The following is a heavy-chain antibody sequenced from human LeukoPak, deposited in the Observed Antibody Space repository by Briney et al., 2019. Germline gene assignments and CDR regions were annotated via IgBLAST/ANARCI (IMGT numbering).Heavy chain of an antibody. CDR2: ISSSSSTI. J-gene: IGHJ4*02. D-gene: IGHD1-26*01. V-gene: IGHV3-48*04. CDR3: ASPPPGGPPHFDS. CDR1: GFTFSSYS. Sequence: GGSLRLSCAASGFTFSSYSMNWVRQAPGKGLEWVSYISSSSSTIYYADSVKGRFTISRDNAKNSLYLQMNSLRAEDTAVYYCASPPPGGPPHFDSGGQGTLGTVSS.